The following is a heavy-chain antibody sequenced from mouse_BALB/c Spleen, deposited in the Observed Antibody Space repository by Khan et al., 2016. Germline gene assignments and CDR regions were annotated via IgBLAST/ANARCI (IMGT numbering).Heavy chain of an antibody. CDR3: ARSGDNYDFDY. Sequence: QIQLVQSGPELKKPGETVKISCKASGYTFTNYGMNWVKQAPGKGLKWMGWINTYTGEPTYTDDFKGRLAFSLETSASTAYLQIINLKNEDTATYFCARSGDNYDFDYWGQGTTLTVSS. J-gene: IGHJ2*01. CDR1: GYTFTNYG. V-gene: IGHV9-3-1*01. CDR2: INTYTGEP. D-gene: IGHD1-3*01.